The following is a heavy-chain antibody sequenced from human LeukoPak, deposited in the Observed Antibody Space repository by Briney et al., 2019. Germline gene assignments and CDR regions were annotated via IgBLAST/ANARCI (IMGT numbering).Heavy chain of an antibody. Sequence: APVKVSCKASGYTFTTYSISWVQQAPGQGLEWMGWISTYNGNTKYAQRLQDRVTMTTDTSTTTAYMELRSLRSDDTAVYYCARVGFGNAFDIWGQGTMVTVSS. CDR1: GYTFTTYS. J-gene: IGHJ3*02. D-gene: IGHD3-10*01. CDR2: ISTYNGNT. V-gene: IGHV1-18*01. CDR3: ARVGFGNAFDI.